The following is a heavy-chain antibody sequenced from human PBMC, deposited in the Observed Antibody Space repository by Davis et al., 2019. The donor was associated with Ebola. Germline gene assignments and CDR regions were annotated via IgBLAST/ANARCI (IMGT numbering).Heavy chain of an antibody. CDR2: IYHNGDT. CDR3: SALRDGYHNFAY. V-gene: IGHV4-31*11. CDR1: GGAMRSGGYY. D-gene: IGHD5-24*01. Sequence: PSETLSLTCAVSGGAMRSGGYYWSWLRQHPGKGLEWIGHIYHNGDTYYKLSLKSRVSIAVDKSKNQFSLTLNSVTAADTAVYYCSALRDGYHNFAYWGQGTLVTVSP. J-gene: IGHJ4*02.